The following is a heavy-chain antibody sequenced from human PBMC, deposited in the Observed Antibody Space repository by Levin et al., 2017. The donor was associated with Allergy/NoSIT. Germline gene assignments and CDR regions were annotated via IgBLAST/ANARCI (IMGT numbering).Heavy chain of an antibody. CDR2: IYYSGST. V-gene: IGHV4-59*01. Sequence: SSETLSLTCTVSGGSISSYYWSWIRQPPGKGLEWIGYIYYSGSTNYNPSLKSRVTISVDTSKNQFSLKLSSVTAADTAVYYCARVVNWFDPWGQGTLVTVSS. J-gene: IGHJ5*02. CDR1: GGSISSYY. D-gene: IGHD2-21*01. CDR3: ARVVNWFDP.